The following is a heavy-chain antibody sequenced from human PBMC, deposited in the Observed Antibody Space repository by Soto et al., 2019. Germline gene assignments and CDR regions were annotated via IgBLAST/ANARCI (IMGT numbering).Heavy chain of an antibody. CDR2: IIPIFGTA. CDR3: ARDGGYCSSTSCSPDYYYYYGMDV. Sequence: VKVSCKASGGTFSSYAISWVRQAPGQGLEWMGGIIPIFGTANYAQKFQGRVTITADESTSTAYMELSSLRSEDTAVYYCARDGGYCSSTSCSPDYYYYYGMDVWGQGTTVTVSS. CDR1: GGTFSSYA. J-gene: IGHJ6*02. D-gene: IGHD2-2*01. V-gene: IGHV1-69*01.